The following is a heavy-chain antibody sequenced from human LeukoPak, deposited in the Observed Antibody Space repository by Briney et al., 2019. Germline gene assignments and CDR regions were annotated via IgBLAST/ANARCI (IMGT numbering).Heavy chain of an antibody. CDR1: GGSISSYY. CDR2: IYTSGST. Sequence: SETLSLTCTVSGGSISSYYWSWIRQPAGKGLEWIGRIYTSGSTNYNPSLKSRVTMSVNTSKNQFSLKLSSVTAAETAVYYCARESFYCSSTSCYFWFDPWGQGTLVTVSS. D-gene: IGHD2-2*01. V-gene: IGHV4-4*07. CDR3: ARESFYCSSTSCYFWFDP. J-gene: IGHJ5*02.